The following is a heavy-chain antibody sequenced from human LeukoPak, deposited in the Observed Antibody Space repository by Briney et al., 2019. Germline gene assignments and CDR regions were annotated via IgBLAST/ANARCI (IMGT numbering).Heavy chain of an antibody. CDR1: GGSISSYY. V-gene: IGHV4-4*09. J-gene: IGHJ2*01. CDR3: ARKSSAGVYNGYDVWYFDL. CDR2: ISGSGST. Sequence: PSETLSLTCTVSGGSISSYYWHWIRQTPGKGLEWIGYISGSGSTDYNPSLKSRVTISVDTSKNHFSLKLSSVTAADTALYYCARKSSAGVYNGYDVWYFDLWGRGTLVTVSS. D-gene: IGHD5-12*01.